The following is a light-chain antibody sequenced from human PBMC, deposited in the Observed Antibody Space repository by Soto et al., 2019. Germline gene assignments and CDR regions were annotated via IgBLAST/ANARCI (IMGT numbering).Light chain of an antibody. CDR3: QQYHSYWT. Sequence: DFQMTHSPSTLSASVLYIVTITCRSSQSIRSRLAWSQQKPGKAPKLLIYDASSLESGVPQRFSGSGSGTEFTLTISSLQTDDFSTYYCQQYHSYWTFGQGTKVDIK. J-gene: IGKJ1*01. CDR1: QSIRSR. V-gene: IGKV1-5*01. CDR2: DAS.